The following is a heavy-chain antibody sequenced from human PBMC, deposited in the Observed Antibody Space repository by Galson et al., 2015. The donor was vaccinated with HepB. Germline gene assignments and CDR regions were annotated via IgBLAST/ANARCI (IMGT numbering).Heavy chain of an antibody. J-gene: IGHJ4*02. CDR3: ATPISDDDTLDY. D-gene: IGHD1-1*01. V-gene: IGHV1-46*01. Sequence: SVKVSCKASGNTLTSHYLHWVRQAPGQGLEWMGIINSSGGSTSYAQKFQGRATMTRDTSTNTVYMELSSLRSDDTAVYYCATPISDDDTLDYWGQGALVTVSS. CDR1: GNTLTSHY. CDR2: INSSGGST.